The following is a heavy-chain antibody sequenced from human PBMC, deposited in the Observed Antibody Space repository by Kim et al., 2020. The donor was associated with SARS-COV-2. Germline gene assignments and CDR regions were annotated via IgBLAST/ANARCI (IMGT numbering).Heavy chain of an antibody. V-gene: IGHV3-23*01. CDR3: AKDPRAYYDFWSGYYYDY. J-gene: IGHJ4*02. Sequence: GGSLRLSCAASGFTFSSYAMSWVRQAPGKGLEWVSAISGSGGSTYYADSVKGRFTISRDNSKNTLYLQMNSLRAEDTAVYYCAKDPRAYYDFWSGYYYDYWGQGTLVTVSS. CDR1: GFTFSSYA. CDR2: ISGSGGST. D-gene: IGHD3-3*01.